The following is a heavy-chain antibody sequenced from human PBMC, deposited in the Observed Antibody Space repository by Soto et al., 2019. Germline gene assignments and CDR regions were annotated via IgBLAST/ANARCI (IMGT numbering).Heavy chain of an antibody. Sequence: PSETLSLTCTVSGGSISSGDYYWSWIRQPPGKGLEWIGYIYYSGSTYYNPSLKSRVTISVDTSKNQFSLKLSSVTAADTAVYYCARDLVYGDYHFDYWGQGTLVTVSS. V-gene: IGHV4-30-4*01. CDR1: GGSISSGDYY. D-gene: IGHD4-17*01. CDR3: ARDLVYGDYHFDY. J-gene: IGHJ4*02. CDR2: IYYSGST.